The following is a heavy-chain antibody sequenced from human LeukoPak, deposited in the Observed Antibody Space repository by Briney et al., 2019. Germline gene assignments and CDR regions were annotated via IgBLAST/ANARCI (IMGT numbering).Heavy chain of an antibody. D-gene: IGHD3-3*01. CDR2: ISHTGNSI. CDR3: ARAIFGRTFGAFDY. J-gene: IGHJ4*02. V-gene: IGHV3-23*01. CDR1: GFIFTSYA. Sequence: GGSLRLSCAASGFIFTSYAMGWVRQAPGKGREWVSVISHTGNSIFYADSVKGRFTISRDDSKNTLHLLMNSLSAEDTAFYYCARAIFGRTFGAFDYWGQGILVTVSS.